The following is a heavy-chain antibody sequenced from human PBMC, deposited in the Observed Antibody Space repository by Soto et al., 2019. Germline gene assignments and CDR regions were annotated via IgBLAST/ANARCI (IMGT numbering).Heavy chain of an antibody. CDR1: GFTFSSYG. CDR2: IWYDGSNK. CDR3: AREPTVVVPAELDY. V-gene: IGHV3-33*01. D-gene: IGHD2-2*01. Sequence: GGSLRLSCAASGFTFSSYGMHWVRQAPGKGLEWVAVIWYDGSNKYYADSVKGRFTISRDNSKNTLYLQMNSLRAEDTAVYYCAREPTVVVPAELDYWGQGTLVTVSS. J-gene: IGHJ4*02.